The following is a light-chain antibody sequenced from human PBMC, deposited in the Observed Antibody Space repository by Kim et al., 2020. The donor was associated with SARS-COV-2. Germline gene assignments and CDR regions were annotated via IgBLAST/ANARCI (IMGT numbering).Light chain of an antibody. Sequence: ALGQTVRITCQGGSLRFYYASWYQQKPGQAPMLIVYDKNSRPSGIPDRFSGSTSGSTASLTITGAQAEDEADYYCGSRDSDNHLGLFGGGTKLTVL. V-gene: IGLV3-19*01. CDR1: SLRFYY. CDR2: DKN. CDR3: GSRDSDNHLGL. J-gene: IGLJ2*01.